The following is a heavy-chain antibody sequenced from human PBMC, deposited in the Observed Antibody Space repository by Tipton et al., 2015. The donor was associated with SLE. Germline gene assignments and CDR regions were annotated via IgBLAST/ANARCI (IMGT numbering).Heavy chain of an antibody. CDR3: ARVRVDTAMGVFDF. CDR2: ISAHNGNT. V-gene: IGHV1-18*01. J-gene: IGHJ4*02. CDR1: GYTFTSYG. Sequence: QSGAEVKKPGASVKVSCKASGYTFTSYGISWVRQAPGQGLEWMGWISAHNGNTNYAQKLQGRVTMTSDTSTSTAYMELRSLRSDDTAIYYCARVRVDTAMGVFDFWGQGTLVTVSS. D-gene: IGHD5-18*01.